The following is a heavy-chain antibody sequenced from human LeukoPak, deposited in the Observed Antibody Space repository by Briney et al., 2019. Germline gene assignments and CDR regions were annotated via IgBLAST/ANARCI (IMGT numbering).Heavy chain of an antibody. CDR2: ISGSGDST. Sequence: GGSLRLSCTASGFIFDTHTLTWVRQAPGKGLEWVASISGSGDSTNYGDSVKGRFTISRDNFKRTVHLEMSNLRADDTAMYYCVRRAAVRGMDFWGLGTTVIVSS. J-gene: IGHJ6*02. CDR3: VRRAAVRGMDF. V-gene: IGHV3-23*01. D-gene: IGHD1-14*01. CDR1: GFIFDTHT.